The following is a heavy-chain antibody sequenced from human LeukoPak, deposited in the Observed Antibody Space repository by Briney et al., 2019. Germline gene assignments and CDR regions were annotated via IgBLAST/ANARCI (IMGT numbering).Heavy chain of an antibody. CDR1: GYSFTSYW. CDR2: IYPGDSDT. Sequence: GESLKISCKGSGYSFTSYWISWVRQMPGKGLEWMGIIYPGDSDTRHNPSFQGQVTMSADKSISTAYLQWSSLKASDTAMYYCARSQGRYYYGMDVWGQGTTVTVSS. J-gene: IGHJ6*02. V-gene: IGHV5-51*01. CDR3: ARSQGRYYYGMDV.